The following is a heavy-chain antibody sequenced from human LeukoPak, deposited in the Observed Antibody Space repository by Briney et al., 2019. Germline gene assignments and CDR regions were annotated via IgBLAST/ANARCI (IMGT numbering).Heavy chain of an antibody. J-gene: IGHJ4*02. D-gene: IGHD1-26*01. CDR2: IGASGGGDT. V-gene: IGHV3-23*01. CDR1: GFTFGSYA. Sequence: PGGSLRLSCAASGFTFGSYAMTWVRRSPGKGLEWVSTIGASGGGDTYYADSVKGRFTISRDNSKKTLYLQMKSLRAEDTAVYYCAKDDASGSYSHYWGQGTLVSVSS. CDR3: AKDDASGSYSHY.